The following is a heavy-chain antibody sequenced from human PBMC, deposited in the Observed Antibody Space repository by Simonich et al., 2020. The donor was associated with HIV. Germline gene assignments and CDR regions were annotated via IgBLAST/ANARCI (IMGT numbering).Heavy chain of an antibody. V-gene: IGHV1-2*06. CDR1: GYTFNGYY. CDR3: ARSIVAAGFGGAFDI. J-gene: IGHJ3*02. D-gene: IGHD6-13*01. Sequence: QVQLVQSGAEVKKPGASVKVSCKASGYTFNGYYMHWVRQAPGQGLEWKGRINPNSGGTNYAQKFQGRVTMTRDTSISTAYMERSRLTSDDTAVYYCARSIVAAGFGGAFDIWGQGTMVTVSS. CDR2: INPNSGGT.